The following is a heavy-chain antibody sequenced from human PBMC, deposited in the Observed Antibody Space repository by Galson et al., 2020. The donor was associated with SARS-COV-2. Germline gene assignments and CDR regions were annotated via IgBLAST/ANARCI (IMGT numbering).Heavy chain of an antibody. CDR1: GGSFSGYS. CDR2: IYHSGST. Sequence: SETLYLTCAVYGGSFSGYSWNWIRQSPGKGLEWIGEIYHSGSTNYNPSLKSRVTISVDTPKNQFPLKMRPVTAADTAVYYCARGGSRPTMVLDYYYCYMIVWVSGTTVTVS. J-gene: IGHJ6*03. CDR3: ARGGSRPTMVLDYYYCYMIV. V-gene: IGHV4-34*01. D-gene: IGHD3-10*01.